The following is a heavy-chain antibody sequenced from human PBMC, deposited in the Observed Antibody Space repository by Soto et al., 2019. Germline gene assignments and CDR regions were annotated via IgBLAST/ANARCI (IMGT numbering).Heavy chain of an antibody. V-gene: IGHV1-69*06. Sequence: QVQLVQSGAEVKKPGSSVKVSCKASGDTFTTNSLNWVRQAPGQGLEWMGGIIPVVGTTKYAQKYQDRVTITGDKSTNTAYMELSSLRSDDTAVCYCARGLLYATTYFEYWGQGIPVTVSS. D-gene: IGHD2-8*01. CDR3: ARGLLYATTYFEY. CDR2: IIPVVGTT. CDR1: GDTFTTNS. J-gene: IGHJ4*02.